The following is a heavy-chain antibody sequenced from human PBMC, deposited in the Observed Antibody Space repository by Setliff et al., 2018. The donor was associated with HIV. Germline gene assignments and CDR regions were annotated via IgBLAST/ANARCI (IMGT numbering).Heavy chain of an antibody. CDR2: ISGSGGTK. D-gene: IGHD3-10*01. J-gene: IGHJ3*01. V-gene: IGHV3-23*01. CDR3: AKDSRRGDAYNVGVFDF. Sequence: LGLSCVASEFTFSSYAMNWVRQAPGKGLEWVSTISGSGGTKYYADSVKGRFTITRDNSKNTFYLRMDSLRGEDTAIYYCAKDSRRGDAYNVGVFDFWGQGTMVTVSS. CDR1: EFTFSSYA.